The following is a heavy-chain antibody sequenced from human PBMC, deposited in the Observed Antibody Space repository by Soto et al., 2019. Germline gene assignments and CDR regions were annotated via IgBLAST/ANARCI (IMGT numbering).Heavy chain of an antibody. J-gene: IGHJ5*02. V-gene: IGHV4-59*12. D-gene: IGHD2-21*02. CDR3: ASGVVTAGNWFDP. CDR2: IYYSGST. CDR1: GGCISSYY. Sequence: SETRSLTCTVAGGCISSYYWCWIRQPPGKGLEWIGYIYYSGSTNYNPSLKSRVTISVDTSKNQFSLKLSSVTAADTAVYYCASGVVTAGNWFDPWGQGTLVTVSS.